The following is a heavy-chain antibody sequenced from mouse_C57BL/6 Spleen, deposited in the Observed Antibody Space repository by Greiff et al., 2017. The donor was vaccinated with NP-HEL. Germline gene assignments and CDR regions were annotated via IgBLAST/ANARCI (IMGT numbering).Heavy chain of an antibody. J-gene: IGHJ4*01. CDR1: GFTFSSYA. CDR2: ISDGGSYT. CDR3: AIFYDGYYDYAMDY. V-gene: IGHV5-4*03. Sequence: EVKVVESGGGLVKPGGSLKLSCAASGFTFSSYAMSWVRQTPEKRLEWVATISDGGSYTYYPDNVKGRFTISRDNAKNNLYLQMSHLKSEDTAMYYCAIFYDGYYDYAMDYWGQGTSVTVSS. D-gene: IGHD2-3*01.